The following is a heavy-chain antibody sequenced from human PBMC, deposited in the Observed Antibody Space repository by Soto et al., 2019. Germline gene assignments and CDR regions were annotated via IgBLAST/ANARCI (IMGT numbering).Heavy chain of an antibody. CDR2: IGTAGAS. J-gene: IGHJ3*02. D-gene: IGHD5-12*01. V-gene: IGHV3-13*01. Sequence: GGSLSLSCAASGFSFSSYDMHWVRLATGKGLEWVSAIGTAGASYNPGSVKGRFTISRENAKNTLYLQMNGLSAGDTAVYYWAIAAATCCGYGGNVGAFDIWGQGTMVTVSS. CDR3: AIAAATCCGYGGNVGAFDI. CDR1: GFSFSSYD.